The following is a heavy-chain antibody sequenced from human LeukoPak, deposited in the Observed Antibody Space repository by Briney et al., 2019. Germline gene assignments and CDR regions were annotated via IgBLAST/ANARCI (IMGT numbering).Heavy chain of an antibody. CDR2: IHRNGGTT. D-gene: IGHD3-22*01. Sequence: GGSLRLSCVGSGFTFDDYGMSWVRQAPGKGLEWVSGIHRNGGTTGYADSVKGRFTISRDNAKNSLYLQMNSLRVEDTALYHCARTPYYYSSGEDYWGRGTLVTVSS. V-gene: IGHV3-20*01. CDR3: ARTPYYYSSGEDY. J-gene: IGHJ4*02. CDR1: GFTFDDYG.